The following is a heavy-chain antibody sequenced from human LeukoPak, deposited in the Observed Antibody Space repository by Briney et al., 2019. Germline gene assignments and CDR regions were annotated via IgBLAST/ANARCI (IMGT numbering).Heavy chain of an antibody. CDR2: IYPGDSDT. CDR3: ARRSASRGGDFDL. V-gene: IGHV5-51*01. J-gene: IGHJ2*01. CDR1: GYSFTTHW. D-gene: IGHD1-26*01. Sequence: PGESLKISCKGSGYSFTTHWIGWVRQMPGKGLEWMGIIYPGDSDTRYSPSFQGQVTISADKSITTAYLQWSSLKASDTAMYYCARRSASRGGDFDLWGRGTLVTVSS.